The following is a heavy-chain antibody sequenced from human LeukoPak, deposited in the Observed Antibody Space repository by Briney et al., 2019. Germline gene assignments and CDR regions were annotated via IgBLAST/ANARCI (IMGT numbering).Heavy chain of an antibody. CDR2: IKQDGSKK. CDR3: AGRSGSFDC. D-gene: IGHD3-10*01. J-gene: IGHJ4*02. Sequence: PGGSLRLSCAASGFTFSSYAMSWVRQAPGKGLEWVANIKQDGSKKNYVDSVKGRFTISRDNAKNSLYLQMNSLRVEDTAVYYCAGRSGSFDCWGQGTLVTVSS. CDR1: GFTFSSYA. V-gene: IGHV3-7*01.